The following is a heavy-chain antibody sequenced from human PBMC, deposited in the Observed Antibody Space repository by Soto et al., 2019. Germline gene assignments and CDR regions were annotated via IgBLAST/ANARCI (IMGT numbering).Heavy chain of an antibody. Sequence: SETRSVTCTGSGASISSSTYYWGCLRHSQGRGLEWIGTFDYSGDNYYNPSLKSRLTMSADTSKNQLSLKVTSVTVEDTVVYFCSRQSYPLHRGLHSFWGQG. CDR3: SRQSYPLHRGLHSF. D-gene: IGHD2-21*01. J-gene: IGHJ3*01. CDR2: FDYSGDN. V-gene: IGHV4-39*01. CDR1: GASISSSTYY.